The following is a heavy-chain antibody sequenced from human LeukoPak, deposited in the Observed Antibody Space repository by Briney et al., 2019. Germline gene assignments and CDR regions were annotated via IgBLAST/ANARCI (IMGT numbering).Heavy chain of an antibody. Sequence: GSLRLSCAASGFTVSSNYMSWISQPPGKGLEWIGEINHSGSTYCNPSLKSRVTISVDTSKNQFSLKLSSVTAGETAVYYCAREVVVVPAAILAPHGRDYFDYWGQGTLVTVSS. J-gene: IGHJ4*02. CDR1: GFTVSSNY. CDR2: INHSGST. CDR3: AREVVVVPAAILAPHGRDYFDY. V-gene: IGHV4-34*01. D-gene: IGHD2-2*02.